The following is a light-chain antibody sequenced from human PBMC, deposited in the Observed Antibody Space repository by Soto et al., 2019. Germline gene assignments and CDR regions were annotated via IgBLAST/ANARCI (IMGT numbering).Light chain of an antibody. CDR2: KAS. CDR1: QSISVY. CDR3: QQYNSYRT. Sequence: DIRMTQSPSTLSASVGDRVTITCRASQSISVYLAWYQQKPGKAPKLLIYKASNLESGVPSRFSGSGSGTEFTLTISSLQPDDFTTYYCQQYNSYRTFGQRTKVEIK. V-gene: IGKV1-5*03. J-gene: IGKJ1*01.